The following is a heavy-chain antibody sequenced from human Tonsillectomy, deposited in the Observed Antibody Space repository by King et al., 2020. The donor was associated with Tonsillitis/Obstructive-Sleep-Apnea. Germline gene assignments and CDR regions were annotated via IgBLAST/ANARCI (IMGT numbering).Heavy chain of an antibody. D-gene: IGHD3-3*01. Sequence: VQLVESGGGLVQPGGSLRLSCAASGFTFSSYSMNWVRQAPGKGLEWVSYIISSSSTIYYAESVKGRFTISTDNAKNSLYLQMNSLRDEDTAVYYCARRRWSGYYYMDVWGKGTTVTVSS. V-gene: IGHV3-48*02. CDR1: GFTFSSYS. J-gene: IGHJ6*03. CDR2: IISSSSTI. CDR3: ARRRWSGYYYMDV.